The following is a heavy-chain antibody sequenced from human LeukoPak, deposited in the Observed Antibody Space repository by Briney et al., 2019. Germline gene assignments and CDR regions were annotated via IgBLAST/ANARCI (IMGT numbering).Heavy chain of an antibody. CDR3: AKDGSSGWYTNAFDI. CDR1: GFSFSSYA. CDR2: ISGSGGST. V-gene: IGHV3-23*01. D-gene: IGHD6-19*01. Sequence: GGSLRLSCAASGFSFSSYAMSWVRQAPGKGLEWVSAISGSGGSTYYADSVKGRFTISRDNSKSTLYLQMNSLRAEDTAVYYCAKDGSSGWYTNAFDIWGQGTMVTVSS. J-gene: IGHJ3*02.